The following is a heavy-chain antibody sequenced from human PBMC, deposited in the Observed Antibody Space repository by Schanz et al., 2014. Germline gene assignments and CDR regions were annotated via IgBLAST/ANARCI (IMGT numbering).Heavy chain of an antibody. D-gene: IGHD5-12*01. CDR3: ARKVVATIGGYYDN. CDR2: ISGGGGTT. CDR1: GFNFSDYA. V-gene: IGHV3-23*01. Sequence: EVHLLESGGGLVPPGGSLRLSCAASGFNFSDYAMCWVRQAPGKGLEWVSAISGGGGTTYYTDSVKGRFTISRDNSKSTLYVEMNSLRVEDTAVYYCARKVVATIGGYYDNWGQGTLVIVSS. J-gene: IGHJ4*02.